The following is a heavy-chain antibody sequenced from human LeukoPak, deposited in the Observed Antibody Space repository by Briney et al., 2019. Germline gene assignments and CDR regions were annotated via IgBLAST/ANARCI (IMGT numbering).Heavy chain of an antibody. D-gene: IGHD3-3*01. V-gene: IGHV3-43*02. Sequence: QPGGSLRLSCAASGFTFDDYAMHWVRQAPGKGLEWVSLISGDGCSTYYADSVKGRFTISRDNSKNSLYLQMNSLRTEDTALYYCAKDTPSWDFWSGYYNTNDYWGQGTLVTVSS. CDR3: AKDTPSWDFWSGYYNTNDY. CDR1: GFTFDDYA. CDR2: ISGDGCST. J-gene: IGHJ4*02.